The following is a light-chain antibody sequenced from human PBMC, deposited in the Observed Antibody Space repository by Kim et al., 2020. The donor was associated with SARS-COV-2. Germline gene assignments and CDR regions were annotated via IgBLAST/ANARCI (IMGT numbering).Light chain of an antibody. J-gene: IGKJ2*03. CDR3: QQYGSSPYS. Sequence: EIVLTQSPGTLSLSPGERATLSCRASQTVSSSYLAWYQQKPGQAPRLLIYGASSRATGIPDRFSGSGSGTDFTLTISRLEPEDFAVYYRQQYGSSPYSFGQGTKLEF. CDR1: QTVSSSY. CDR2: GAS. V-gene: IGKV3-20*01.